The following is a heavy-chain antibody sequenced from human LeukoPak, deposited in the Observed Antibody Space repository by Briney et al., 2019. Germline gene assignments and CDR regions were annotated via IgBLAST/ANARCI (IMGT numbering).Heavy chain of an antibody. CDR1: GGSISSSSYY. Sequence: PETLSLTCTVSGGSISSSSYYWGWIRQPPGKGLEWIGSIYYSGSTYYNPSLKSRVTISVDTSKNQFSLKLSSVTAADTAVYYCARTIAGGYCSGGSCFYDYWGQGTLVTVSS. V-gene: IGHV4-39*01. CDR2: IYYSGST. CDR3: ARTIAGGYCSGGSCFYDY. J-gene: IGHJ4*02. D-gene: IGHD2-15*01.